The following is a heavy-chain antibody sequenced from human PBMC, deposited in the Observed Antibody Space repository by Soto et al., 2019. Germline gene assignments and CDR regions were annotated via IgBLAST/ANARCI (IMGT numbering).Heavy chain of an antibody. CDR1: GGSFNGYY. D-gene: IGHD6-13*01. V-gene: IGHV4-34*01. J-gene: IGHJ6*02. Sequence: PWQTLSLSCAAYGGSFNGYYWNWVRQPPGKGLEWLGEINHSGSTNYNPSLKSRVTISVDTSKNQFSLKLRSVTADDTAVYYCARGLYSSSWYIYYYYGMDVWGQGTTVT. CDR3: ARGLYSSSWYIYYYYGMDV. CDR2: INHSGST.